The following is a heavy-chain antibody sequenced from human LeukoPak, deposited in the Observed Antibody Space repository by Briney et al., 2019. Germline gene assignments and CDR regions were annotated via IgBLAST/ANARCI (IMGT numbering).Heavy chain of an antibody. J-gene: IGHJ4*02. CDR2: INPNSGGT. V-gene: IGHV1-2*02. D-gene: IGHD3-10*01. CDR1: GYTFTSYY. CDR3: ARDLSEYYYGSGSYLRFDY. Sequence: ASVKVSCKASGYTFTSYYMHWVRQAPGQGLEWMGWINPNSGGTNYAQKFQGRVTMTRDTSISTAYMELSRLRSDDTAVYYCARDLSEYYYGSGSYLRFDYWGQGTLVTVSS.